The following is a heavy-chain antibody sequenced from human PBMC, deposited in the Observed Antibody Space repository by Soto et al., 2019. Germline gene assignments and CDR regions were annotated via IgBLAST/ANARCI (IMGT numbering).Heavy chain of an antibody. V-gene: IGHV4-59*01. J-gene: IGHJ5*01. D-gene: IGHD6-25*01. CDR3: VRDCYNSGWCDL. CDR1: GGSITPYY. Sequence: VQLQESGPGLVKPSETLSLTCTVSGGSITPYYWSWIRQPPGKRLEWIGNISSSGFTNYNPSLNRRVTISVDTSKNHFSLKLSSVTAADTAVYYCVRDCYNSGWCDLWGHGTLVTVSS. CDR2: ISSSGFT.